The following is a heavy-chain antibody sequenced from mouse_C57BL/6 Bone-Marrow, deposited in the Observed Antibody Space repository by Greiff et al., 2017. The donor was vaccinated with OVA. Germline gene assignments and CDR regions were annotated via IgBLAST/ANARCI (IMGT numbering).Heavy chain of an antibody. J-gene: IGHJ2*01. CDR1: GYTFTDYY. D-gene: IGHD2-4*01. CDR3: ARRGYDYERGYYFDY. CDR2: INPNNGGT. Sequence: EVKLQQSGPELVKPGASVKISCKASGYTFTDYYMNWVKQSHGKSLEWIGDINPNNGGTSYNQKFKGKATLTVDKSSSTAYMELRSLTSEDSAVYYCARRGYDYERGYYFDYWGQGTTLTVSS. V-gene: IGHV1-26*01.